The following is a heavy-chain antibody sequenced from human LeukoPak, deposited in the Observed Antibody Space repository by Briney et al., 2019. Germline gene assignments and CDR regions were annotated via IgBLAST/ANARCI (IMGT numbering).Heavy chain of an antibody. Sequence: SVKVSCKASGGTFSSYAISWVRQAPGQGLEWMGGIIPIFGTANYAQKFQGRVTITADKSTSTAYMELSSLRSEDTAVYYCCHRYSGSYDSDFDYWGQGTLVTVSS. CDR3: CHRYSGSYDSDFDY. CDR1: GGTFSSYA. CDR2: IIPIFGTA. D-gene: IGHD1-26*01. V-gene: IGHV1-69*06. J-gene: IGHJ4*02.